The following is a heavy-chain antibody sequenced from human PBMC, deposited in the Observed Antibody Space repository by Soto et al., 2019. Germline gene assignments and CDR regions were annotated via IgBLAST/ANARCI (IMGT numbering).Heavy chain of an antibody. CDR2: ISYDGSNK. J-gene: IGHJ4*02. CDR3: ARVYPPYSSSEGLWY. V-gene: IGHV3-30-3*01. CDR1: GFTFSSYA. D-gene: IGHD6-6*01. Sequence: GGSLRLSCAASGFTFSSYAMHWVRQAPGKGLEWVAVISYDGSNKYYADSVKGRFTISRDNSKNTLYLQMNSLRAEDTAVYYCARVYPPYSSSEGLWYWGQGTLVTVSS.